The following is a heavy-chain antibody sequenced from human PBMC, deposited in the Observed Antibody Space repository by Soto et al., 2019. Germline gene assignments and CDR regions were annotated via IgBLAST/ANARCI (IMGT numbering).Heavy chain of an antibody. CDR2: ISAYNGNT. CDR3: ARSIAAAVDFDY. Sequence: ASVKVCCKASGYTFNSYGISWVRPAPGQGLEWMGWISAYNGNTNYAQKLQGRVTMTTDTSTSTAYMELRSLRSDDTAVYYCARSIAAAVDFDYWGQGTLVTVSS. D-gene: IGHD6-13*01. CDR1: GYTFNSYG. J-gene: IGHJ4*02. V-gene: IGHV1-18*01.